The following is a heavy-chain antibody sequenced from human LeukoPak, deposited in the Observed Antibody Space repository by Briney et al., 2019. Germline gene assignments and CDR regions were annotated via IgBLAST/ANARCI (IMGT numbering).Heavy chain of an antibody. Sequence: ASVKVSCKASGYTFTSYDINWVRQATGQGLEWMGWMNPNSGNTGYAQKFQGRVTITRNTSISTAYMELSRLRSDDTAVYYCTRVSSSSWNTFAYWGQGTLVTVSS. V-gene: IGHV1-8*03. J-gene: IGHJ4*02. CDR2: MNPNSGNT. D-gene: IGHD2-2*01. CDR1: GYTFTSYD. CDR3: TRVSSSSWNTFAY.